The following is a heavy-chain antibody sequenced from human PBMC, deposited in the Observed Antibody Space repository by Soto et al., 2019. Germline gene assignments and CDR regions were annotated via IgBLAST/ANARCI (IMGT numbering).Heavy chain of an antibody. V-gene: IGHV4-39*01. CDR3: ARHPGIYDSSGYTLDY. CDR1: GGSISSSSYY. J-gene: IGHJ4*02. Sequence: SETLSLTCTVSGGSISSSSYYWGWIRQPPGKGLEWIGSIYYSGSTYYNPSLKSRVTISVDTSKNQFSLKLSSVTAADTAVYYCARHPGIYDSSGYTLDYWGQGILVTVSS. D-gene: IGHD3-22*01. CDR2: IYYSGST.